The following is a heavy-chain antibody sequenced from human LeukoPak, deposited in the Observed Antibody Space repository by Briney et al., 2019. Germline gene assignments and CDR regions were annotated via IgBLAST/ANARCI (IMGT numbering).Heavy chain of an antibody. CDR2: IKEDGSEN. CDR1: GFTFSSYW. D-gene: IGHD5-18*01. CDR3: ARDLGGYSYGSHFDY. V-gene: IGHV3-7*01. Sequence: GGSLRLSCAASGFTFSSYWMSWVRQAPGKGLEWVANIKEDGSENYYVDSVKVRFTISRDNARTSLYLHMNSLRAEDTAVYYCARDLGGYSYGSHFDYWGQGTLVTVSS. J-gene: IGHJ4*02.